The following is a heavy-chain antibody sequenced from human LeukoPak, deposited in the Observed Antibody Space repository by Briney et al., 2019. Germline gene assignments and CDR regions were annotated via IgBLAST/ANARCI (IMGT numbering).Heavy chain of an antibody. CDR3: AAEPDGTDGVGWFDP. J-gene: IGHJ5*02. CDR1: GFTFSDYY. CDR2: ISNSGSTI. V-gene: IGHV3-11*01. Sequence: GGSLRLSCVASGFTFSDYYMSWIRQAPGKGLEWVSYISNSGSTIYYADSVRGRFTISRDNAKNSLYLQMNSLRAEDTALYYCAAEPDGTDGVGWFDPWGQGTLVTVSS. D-gene: IGHD1-14*01.